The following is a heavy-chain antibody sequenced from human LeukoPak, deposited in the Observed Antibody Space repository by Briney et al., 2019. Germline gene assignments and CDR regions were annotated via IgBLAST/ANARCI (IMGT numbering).Heavy chain of an antibody. D-gene: IGHD6-13*01. V-gene: IGHV3-48*03. J-gene: IGHJ6*02. Sequence: GGSLRLSCAASGFTSSSYEMNWVRQAPGKGLEWVSYISSSGSTIYYADSVKGRFTISRDNAKNSLYLQMNSLRAEDTAVYYCARDGYIAAAAADYYYYYGMDVWGQGTTVTVSS. CDR1: GFTSSSYE. CDR2: ISSSGSTI. CDR3: ARDGYIAAAAADYYYYYGMDV.